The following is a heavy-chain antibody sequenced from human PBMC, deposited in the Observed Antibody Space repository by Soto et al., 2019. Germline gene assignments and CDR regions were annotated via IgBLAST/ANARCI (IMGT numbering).Heavy chain of an antibody. Sequence: GASVQGSCKASAYTFTTYDINWVRQATGQGLEWMGWMNPNSGNTGYAQKFQGRVTMTRNTSVSTAYMELSSLRSEDTAVYYCARLMVRGPTYYMDVWGKGTTVTVSS. J-gene: IGHJ6*03. V-gene: IGHV1-8*01. D-gene: IGHD3-10*01. CDR2: MNPNSGNT. CDR3: ARLMVRGPTYYMDV. CDR1: AYTFTTYD.